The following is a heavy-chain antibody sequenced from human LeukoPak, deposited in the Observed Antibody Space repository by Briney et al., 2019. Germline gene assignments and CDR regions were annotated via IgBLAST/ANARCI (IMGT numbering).Heavy chain of an antibody. D-gene: IGHD2-2*01. Sequence: ASVKVSCKASGYTFTSYGISWVRQAPGQGLEWMGWISACNGNTNYAQKLQGRVTMTTDTPTSTAYMELRSLRSDDTAVYYCARDGNIVVVPAAPFDYWGQGTLVTVSS. CDR3: ARDGNIVVVPAAPFDY. V-gene: IGHV1-18*01. CDR1: GYTFTSYG. J-gene: IGHJ4*02. CDR2: ISACNGNT.